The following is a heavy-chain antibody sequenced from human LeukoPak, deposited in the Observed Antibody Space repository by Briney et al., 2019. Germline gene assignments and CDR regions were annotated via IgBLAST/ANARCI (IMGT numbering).Heavy chain of an antibody. Sequence: GGSLRLSCAASGFTFSSYAMSWVRQAPGKGLEWVSAISGSGGSTYYADSVKGRFTISRDNSKNTPYLQMNSLRAEDTAVYYCAKDQEWLVRGDFDYWGQGTLVTVSS. J-gene: IGHJ4*02. CDR1: GFTFSSYA. D-gene: IGHD6-19*01. CDR3: AKDQEWLVRGDFDY. CDR2: ISGSGGST. V-gene: IGHV3-23*01.